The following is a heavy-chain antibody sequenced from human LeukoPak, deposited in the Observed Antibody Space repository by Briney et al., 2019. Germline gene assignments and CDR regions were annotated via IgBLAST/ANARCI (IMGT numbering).Heavy chain of an antibody. D-gene: IGHD6-6*01. J-gene: IGHJ5*02. CDR3: ARGQKYSSSSAAPNWFDP. CDR2: IIPIFGTA. V-gene: IGHV1-69*05. CDR1: GGTFSSYA. Sequence: SVKLSCKASGGTFSSYAISWVRQAPGQGLEWMGGIIPIFGTANYAQKFQGRVTITTDESTSTAYMELSSLRSEDTAVYYCARGQKYSSSSAAPNWFDPWGQGTLVTVSS.